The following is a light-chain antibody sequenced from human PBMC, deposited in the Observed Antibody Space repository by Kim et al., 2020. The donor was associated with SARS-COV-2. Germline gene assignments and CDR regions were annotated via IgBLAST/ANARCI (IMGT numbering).Light chain of an antibody. CDR1: QSRVFSDGKTY. J-gene: IGKJ4*01. Sequence: SISCRSSQSRVFSDGKTYLNWFHQRPGQSPRRLIYKVSNRDSGVPDRFSGSGSGTDFTLKISRVEAEDVGVYYCMYGTHWPPSFTFGGGTKVDIK. CDR2: KVS. V-gene: IGKV2-30*01. CDR3: MYGTHWPPSFT.